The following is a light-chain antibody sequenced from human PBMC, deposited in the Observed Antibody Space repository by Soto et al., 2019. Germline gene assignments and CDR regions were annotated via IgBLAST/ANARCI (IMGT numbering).Light chain of an antibody. V-gene: IGKV3-11*01. CDR1: QSVSRY. CDR2: DAS. CDR3: QQRNNWWT. J-gene: IGKJ1*01. Sequence: ETVLAQPPATLSLSPGERATLSCRASQSVSRYLAWYQQKPGQAPRLLIYDASNRATGIPDRFSASGSGTDFTLTISSLEPEDFAVYYCQQRNNWWTFGQGTKVDIK.